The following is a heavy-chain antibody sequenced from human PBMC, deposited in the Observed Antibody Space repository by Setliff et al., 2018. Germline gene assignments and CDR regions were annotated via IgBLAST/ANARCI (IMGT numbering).Heavy chain of an antibody. CDR3: ARVLFHCSSTSCYLDAFDI. Sequence: ASVKVSCKTSGTTFNSHAINWVRQAPGQGLEWMGRISAYNGNTNYAQKLQGRVTMTTDTSTSTAYMELRSPRSDDTAVYYCARVLFHCSSTSCYLDAFDIWGQGTMVTVSS. J-gene: IGHJ3*02. V-gene: IGHV1-18*04. CDR1: GTTFNSHA. D-gene: IGHD2-2*01. CDR2: ISAYNGNT.